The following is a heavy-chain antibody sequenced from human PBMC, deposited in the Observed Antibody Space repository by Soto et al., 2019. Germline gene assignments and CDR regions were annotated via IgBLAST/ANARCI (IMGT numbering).Heavy chain of an antibody. D-gene: IGHD3-10*01. J-gene: IGHJ4*02. CDR1: GHSINSGYY. CDR2: INPGGGT. Sequence: PSETLSLTCTVAGHSINSGYYWGWIRQPPGKGLEWIGSINPGGGTYYNPSLKSRVTISIDTSKNQFSLRLTSVTAADTAMYYCAIKGYYPSGRINLFDSWGQGTLVTVSS. CDR3: AIKGYYPSGRINLFDS. V-gene: IGHV4-38-2*02.